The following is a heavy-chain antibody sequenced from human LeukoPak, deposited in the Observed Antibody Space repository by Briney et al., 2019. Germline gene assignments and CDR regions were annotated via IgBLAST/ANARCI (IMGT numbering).Heavy chain of an antibody. CDR2: ISTYNGNT. Sequence: ASVKVSCKASGYMFISYGINWVRQAPGQGLEWMGWISTYNGNTNYAQNFQGRVTLTTDTSTSTAYMELRSLTSDDTAVYYCARDLRGNFVVTWFDPWGQGTLVTVSS. J-gene: IGHJ5*02. V-gene: IGHV1-18*01. D-gene: IGHD2-21*01. CDR3: ARDLRGNFVVTWFDP. CDR1: GYMFISYG.